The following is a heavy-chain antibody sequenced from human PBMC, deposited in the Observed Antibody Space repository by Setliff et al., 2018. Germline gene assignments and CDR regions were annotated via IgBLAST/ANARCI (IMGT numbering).Heavy chain of an antibody. J-gene: IGHJ4*02. CDR3: ARHEFVGGYYGSVTYRHFDY. Sequence: PSETLSLTCTVSGDSISSTSYQWGWVRQPPGKGLEWIGSIYYTGTAYYNPSLKSRVTISVDTSKYQFSLQVTSLAATDTALYFCARHEFVGGYYGSVTYRHFDYWGQGILVTVSS. CDR1: GDSISSTSYQ. CDR2: IYYTGTA. D-gene: IGHD3-10*01. V-gene: IGHV4-39*01.